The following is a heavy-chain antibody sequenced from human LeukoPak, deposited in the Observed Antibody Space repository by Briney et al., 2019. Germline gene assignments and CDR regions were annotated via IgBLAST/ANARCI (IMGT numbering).Heavy chain of an antibody. CDR2: INWNGGST. V-gene: IGHV3-20*01. D-gene: IGHD2-2*01. CDR3: ARVGGIVVVPAMDV. CDR1: GFTFDDYG. Sequence: GGSLRLSCAASGFTFDDYGMSWVRQAPGEGLEWVSGINWNGGSTGYADSVKGRFTISRDNAKNSLYLQMNSLRAEDTALYHCARVGGIVVVPAMDVWGKGTTVTVSS. J-gene: IGHJ6*04.